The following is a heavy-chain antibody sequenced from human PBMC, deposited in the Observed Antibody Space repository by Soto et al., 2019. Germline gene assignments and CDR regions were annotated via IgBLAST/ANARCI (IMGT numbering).Heavy chain of an antibody. Sequence: GGSLRLSCVASGFSFSIYGMHWVRQAPGKGLEWVTVMSYDGSDINYADSVKGRFTISRDNSKNTVYLQMNSLRTEDTAVYYCAKPGNSYSYFDYWGQGTLVTVSS. J-gene: IGHJ4*02. D-gene: IGHD5-18*01. CDR2: MSYDGSDI. CDR3: AKPGNSYSYFDY. V-gene: IGHV3-30*18. CDR1: GFSFSIYG.